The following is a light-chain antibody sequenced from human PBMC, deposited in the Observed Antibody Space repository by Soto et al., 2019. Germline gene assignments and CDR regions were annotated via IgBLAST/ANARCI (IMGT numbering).Light chain of an antibody. CDR3: HHYKDYSWT. CDR2: KTS. CDR1: QSISLW. V-gene: IGKV1-5*03. Sequence: DIHMTQSPSTLSASVGDRVTITCRASQSISLWVAWYQQKPGRAPNLLIYKTSSLETGVPSRFSGSGSGTSFTLTINSLQPDDFATYYCHHYKDYSWTFGQGTKVEVK. J-gene: IGKJ1*01.